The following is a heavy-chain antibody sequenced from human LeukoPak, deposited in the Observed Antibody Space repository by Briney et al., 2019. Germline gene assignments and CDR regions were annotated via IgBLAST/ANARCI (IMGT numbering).Heavy chain of an antibody. D-gene: IGHD5-24*01. V-gene: IGHV1-69*05. Sequence: GASVKVSCKSSGYTFTSYDINWVRQATGQGLEWMGGIIPIFGTANYAQKFQGRVTITTDESTSTAYMELSSLRSEDTAVYYCARVITRHSVYYYYMDVWGKGTTVTVSS. CDR1: GYTFTSYD. CDR3: ARVITRHSVYYYYMDV. CDR2: IIPIFGTA. J-gene: IGHJ6*03.